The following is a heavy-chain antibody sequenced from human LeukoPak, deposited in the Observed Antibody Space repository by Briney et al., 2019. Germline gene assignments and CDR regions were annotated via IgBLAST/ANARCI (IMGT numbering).Heavy chain of an antibody. V-gene: IGHV3-30*18. CDR1: GFTFSSYG. Sequence: GGSLRLSCAASGFTFSSYGMHWVRQAPGKGLEWVAVISYDGSNKYYADSVKGRFTISRDNSKNTLYLQMHSLRAEDTAVYYCAKDDYYGSGSYYYGMDVWGQGTTVTVSS. D-gene: IGHD3-10*01. CDR3: AKDDYYGSGSYYYGMDV. CDR2: ISYDGSNK. J-gene: IGHJ6*02.